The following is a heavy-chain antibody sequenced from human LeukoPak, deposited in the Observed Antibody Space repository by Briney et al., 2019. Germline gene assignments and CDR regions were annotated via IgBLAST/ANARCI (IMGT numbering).Heavy chain of an antibody. J-gene: IGHJ1*01. D-gene: IGHD2-21*02. Sequence: GGSLRLSCAASGFTFSSYAMHWVRQAPGKGLEWVAVISYDGSNKYYADSVKGRFTISRDNSKNPLYLQMNSLRAEDTAVYYCARGYCGGDCYGDWGQGTLVTVSS. CDR1: GFTFSSYA. CDR3: ARGYCGGDCYGD. CDR2: ISYDGSNK. V-gene: IGHV3-30*04.